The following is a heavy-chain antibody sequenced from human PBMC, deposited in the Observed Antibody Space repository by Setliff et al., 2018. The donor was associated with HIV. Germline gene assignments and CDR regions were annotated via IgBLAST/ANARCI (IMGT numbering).Heavy chain of an antibody. D-gene: IGHD3-3*01. CDR3: ARGPSYYYTSGYPGGFDP. V-gene: IGHV4-4*07. CDR1: DDSIDSHY. Sequence: NPSETLSLTCNVSDDSIDSHYWSWIRQPAGRGLEWIGRIFSTGSTDYNPSLKSRATMSVDTSKNQVSLTLTSVTAADTALYYCARGPSYYYTSGYPGGFDPWGRGTLVTVSS. CDR2: IFSTGST. J-gene: IGHJ5*02.